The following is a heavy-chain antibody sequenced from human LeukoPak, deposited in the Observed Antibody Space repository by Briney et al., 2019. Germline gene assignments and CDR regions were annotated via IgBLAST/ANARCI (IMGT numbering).Heavy chain of an antibody. CDR2: INPNSGGT. Sequence: ASVKVSCKAYGYTFTGYYMHWVRQAPGQGLEWMGWINPNSGGTNYAQKFQGRVTMARDTSISTAYMELSRLRSDDTAVYYCARGARYCSSTSCWEFDYWGQGTLVTVSS. CDR1: GYTFTGYY. CDR3: ARGARYCSSTSCWEFDY. J-gene: IGHJ4*02. V-gene: IGHV1-2*02. D-gene: IGHD2-2*01.